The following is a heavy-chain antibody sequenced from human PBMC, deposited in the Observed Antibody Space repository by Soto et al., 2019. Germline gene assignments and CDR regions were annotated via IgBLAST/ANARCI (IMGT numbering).Heavy chain of an antibody. CDR2: IYYSGST. Sequence: PSETLSLTCTVSGGSISSYYWSWIRQPPGKGLEWIGYIYYSGSTNYNPSLKSRVTISVDTSKNQFSLKLSSVTAADTAVYYCARGPLEYSGYDSAFDIWGQGTMVTVSS. CDR3: ARGPLEYSGYDSAFDI. V-gene: IGHV4-59*13. CDR1: GGSISSYY. J-gene: IGHJ3*02. D-gene: IGHD5-12*01.